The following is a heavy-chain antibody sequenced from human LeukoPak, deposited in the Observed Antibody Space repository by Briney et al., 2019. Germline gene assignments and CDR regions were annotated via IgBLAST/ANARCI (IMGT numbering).Heavy chain of an antibody. CDR1: GYTFTSYG. D-gene: IGHD3-22*01. J-gene: IGHJ1*01. CDR3: ARANYDSSGPEYFQH. Sequence: ASVKVSCKASGYTFTSYGISWVRQAPGQGLEWMGWISAYNGNTNYAQKLQGRVTMTTDTSTSTAYMELRSLRSDDTAVYYCARANYDSSGPEYFQHWGQGTLVTVSS. CDR2: ISAYNGNT. V-gene: IGHV1-18*01.